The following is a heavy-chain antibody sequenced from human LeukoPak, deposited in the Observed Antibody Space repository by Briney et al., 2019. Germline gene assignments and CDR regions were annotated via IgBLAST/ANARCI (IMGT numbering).Heavy chain of an antibody. CDR1: GFTFSSYS. V-gene: IGHV3-48*01. Sequence: GGSLRLSCAASGFTFSSYSMNWVRQAPGKGLEWVSYISSSGTTISYAQSVKGRFTITRDNAQNSLTLHMNTLRADDTAVYYCAKSLGGDYRAMIVVVITPDAFDIWGQGTMVTVSS. J-gene: IGHJ3*02. D-gene: IGHD3-22*01. CDR2: ISSSGTTI. CDR3: AKSLGGDYRAMIVVVITPDAFDI.